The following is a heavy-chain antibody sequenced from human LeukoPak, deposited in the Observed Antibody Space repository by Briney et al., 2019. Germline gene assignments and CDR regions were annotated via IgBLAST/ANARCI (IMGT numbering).Heavy chain of an antibody. V-gene: IGHV3-23*01. D-gene: IGHD2-2*02. Sequence: PGGSPRHSCVASGFTFRSYAINWVRQAPGKGLEWVSGISGGGTGTYYADSVKGRFTISRDNSKNTVHLQMTSLTAEDTAIYYCAKDSDTPGFFDYWGQGTPVTVSS. CDR2: ISGGGTGT. J-gene: IGHJ4*02. CDR3: AKDSDTPGFFDY. CDR1: GFTFRSYA.